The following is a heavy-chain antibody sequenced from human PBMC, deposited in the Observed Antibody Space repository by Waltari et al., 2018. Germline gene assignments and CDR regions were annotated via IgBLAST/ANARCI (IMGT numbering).Heavy chain of an antibody. V-gene: IGHV4-59*08. J-gene: IGHJ4*03. CDR3: ALWESGWRAFRF. Sequence: YLWKWIRKAPGKGPEWMGAIRHTGNTKQNPSIKRRVTRSVDTSRNDFSLRLSSVTAADTAVYYCALWESGWRAFRFWGQGTLGTVSS. D-gene: IGHD6-19*01. CDR1: YL. CDR2: IRHTGNT.